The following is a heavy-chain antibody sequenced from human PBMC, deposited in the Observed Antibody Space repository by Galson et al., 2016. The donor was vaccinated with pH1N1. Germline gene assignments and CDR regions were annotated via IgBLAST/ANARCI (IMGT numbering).Heavy chain of an antibody. CDR1: GFTFSTYA. Sequence: SLRLSCEASGFTFSTYAMNWVRQAPGKGLEWISYIRGGGTDIYYADSVRGRFTISRDDAKNSLYLQMSSLRAEDTALYYCVRDHLWAFDYWGQGVQVTVSS. CDR3: VRDHLWAFDY. CDR2: IRGGGTDI. J-gene: IGHJ4*02. V-gene: IGHV3-48*03. D-gene: IGHD1-26*01.